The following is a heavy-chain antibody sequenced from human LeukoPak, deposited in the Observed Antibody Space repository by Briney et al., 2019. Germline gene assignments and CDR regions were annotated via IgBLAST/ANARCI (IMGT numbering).Heavy chain of an antibody. Sequence: PGGSLRLSCATSGFTFSDYHMNWIRQAPGKGLEWVSYISSSGGIIYYADSVKGRFTISRDNSKNTLYLQMNSLRAEDTAVYYCARDGAPDAHCSSTSCAIRWGQGTLVTVSS. J-gene: IGHJ4*02. CDR3: ARDGAPDAHCSSTSCAIR. CDR2: ISSSGGII. D-gene: IGHD2-2*01. V-gene: IGHV3-11*04. CDR1: GFTFSDYH.